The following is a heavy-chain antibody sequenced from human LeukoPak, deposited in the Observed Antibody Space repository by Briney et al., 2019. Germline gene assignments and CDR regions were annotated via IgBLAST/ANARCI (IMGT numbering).Heavy chain of an antibody. Sequence: SVKVSCKASGGTFSSHAISWVRQAPGQGLEWMGGIIPIFGTANYAQKFQGRVTITADESTSTAYMELSSLRSEDTAVYYCARDNVDYYGSGSYFGYWGQGTLVTVSS. V-gene: IGHV1-69*13. CDR2: IIPIFGTA. CDR1: GGTFSSHA. D-gene: IGHD3-10*01. J-gene: IGHJ4*02. CDR3: ARDNVDYYGSGSYFGY.